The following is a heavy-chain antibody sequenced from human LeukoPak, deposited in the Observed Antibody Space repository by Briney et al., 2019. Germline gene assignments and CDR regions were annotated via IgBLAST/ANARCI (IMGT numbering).Heavy chain of an antibody. J-gene: IGHJ3*02. D-gene: IGHD1-20*01. V-gene: IGHV1-18*01. CDR2: ISAYNGNT. CDR1: GGTFSSYA. CDR3: AREVTGTTRAFDI. Sequence: ASVKVSCKASGGTFSSYAISWVRQAPGQGLEWMGWISAYNGNTNYAQKLQGRVTMTTDTSTSTAYMELRSLRSDDTAVYYCAREVTGTTRAFDIWGQGTMVTVSS.